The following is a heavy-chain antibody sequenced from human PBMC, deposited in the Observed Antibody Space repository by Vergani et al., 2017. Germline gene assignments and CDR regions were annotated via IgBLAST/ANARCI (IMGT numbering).Heavy chain of an antibody. CDR2: ISSSSSYI. J-gene: IGHJ4*02. V-gene: IGHV3-21*01. CDR3: ARGTTLTGPFDY. Sequence: EVQLVESGGGLVKPEESLRLSCAASGFTFRSYSMNWVRQAPGKGLEWVSSISSSSSYIYYGDSVKGRFTISRDNAKHSLYLQMNSLRAEDTAVYYCARGTTLTGPFDYWGQGTLVTVSS. D-gene: IGHD1-20*01. CDR1: GFTFRSYS.